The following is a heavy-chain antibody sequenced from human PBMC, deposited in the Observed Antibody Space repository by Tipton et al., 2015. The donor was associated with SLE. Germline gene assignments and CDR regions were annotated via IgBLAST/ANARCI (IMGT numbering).Heavy chain of an antibody. CDR1: GASVSSFC. J-gene: IGHJ6*02. V-gene: IGHV4-59*02. CDR2: VCNSGSA. CDR3: ASTIFGTIMYYSGMDV. Sequence: TLSLTCTVSGASVSSFCWNWIRQSPGKGLEWIGCVCNSGSANYDPSLKSRVTIALDTSKNQFSLTLSSVTAADTAVYYCASTIFGTIMYYSGMDVWGQGTTVTISS. D-gene: IGHD3-3*01.